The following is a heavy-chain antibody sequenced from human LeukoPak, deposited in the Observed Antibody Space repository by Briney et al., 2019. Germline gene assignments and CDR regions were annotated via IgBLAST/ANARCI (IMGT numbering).Heavy chain of an antibody. D-gene: IGHD5-18*01. CDR3: TRVPIGYSYGYDY. Sequence: KPSETLSLTCTVPGGSVNSDNYYWSWIRQPPGKGLEWIGYIYYSGSTNYNPSLKSRVTISVDTSKNKFSLKLSSVTAADTAVYYCTRVPIGYSYGYDYWGQGTLVTVSS. V-gene: IGHV4-61*01. CDR1: GGSVNSDNYY. J-gene: IGHJ4*02. CDR2: IYYSGST.